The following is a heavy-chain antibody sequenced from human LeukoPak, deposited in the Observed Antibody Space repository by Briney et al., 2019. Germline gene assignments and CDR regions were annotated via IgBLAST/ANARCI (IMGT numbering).Heavy chain of an antibody. CDR3: AKSVQWDFDY. CDR1: GGSFSGYY. CDR2: INHSGST. J-gene: IGHJ4*02. D-gene: IGHD6-19*01. Sequence: SETLSLTCAVYGGSFSGYYWSWIRQPPGKGLEWIGEINHSGSTNYNPSLKSRVTISVDTSKNQFSLKLSSVTAADTAVYYCAKSVQWDFDYWGQGTLVTVSS. V-gene: IGHV4-34*01.